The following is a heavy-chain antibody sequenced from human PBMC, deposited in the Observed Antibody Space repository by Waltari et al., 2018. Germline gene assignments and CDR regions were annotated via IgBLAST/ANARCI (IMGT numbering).Heavy chain of an antibody. CDR1: GGSISRGSYY. D-gene: IGHD3-10*01. CDR2: IYTSGST. J-gene: IGHJ4*02. CDR3: ARGTGRLWFGESN. Sequence: QVQLQESGPGLVKPSQTLSLTCTVSGGSISRGSYYWSWIRQPAGKGLEWIGRIYTSGSTNYNPSLKSRVTISVDTSKNQFSLKLSSVTAADTAVYYCARGTGRLWFGESNWGQGTLVTVSS. V-gene: IGHV4-61*02.